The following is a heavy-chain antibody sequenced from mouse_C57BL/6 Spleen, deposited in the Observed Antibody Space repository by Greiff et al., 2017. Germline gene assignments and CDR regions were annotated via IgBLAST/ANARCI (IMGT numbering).Heavy chain of an antibody. Sequence: QVQLKESGPELVKPGASVKISCKASGYAFSSSWMNWVKQRPGKGLEWIGRIYPGDGDTNYNGKFKGKATLTADKSSSTAYMQLSSLTSEDSAVYFCASSYYGSSDTPWFAYWGQGTLVTVSA. CDR1: GYAFSSSW. V-gene: IGHV1-82*01. J-gene: IGHJ3*01. CDR3: ASSYYGSSDTPWFAY. CDR2: IYPGDGDT. D-gene: IGHD1-1*01.